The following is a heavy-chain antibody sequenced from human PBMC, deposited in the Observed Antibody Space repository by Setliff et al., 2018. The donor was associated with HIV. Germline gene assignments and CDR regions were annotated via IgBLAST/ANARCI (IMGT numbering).Heavy chain of an antibody. CDR2: FYYSWNT. CDR3: ARADNYYYDSGAFKSGLDAFDI. V-gene: IGHV4-39*07. CDR1: GASIGRRSDC. D-gene: IGHD3-22*01. Sequence: PSETLSLTCTVSGASIGRRSDCWGWIRQPPGKGLEWIGSFYYSWNTYYNPSLMSRLTISVDTSKNQFSLKLSSVTAADTAVYHCARADNYYYDSGAFKSGLDAFDIWGQGTMVTVSS. J-gene: IGHJ3*02.